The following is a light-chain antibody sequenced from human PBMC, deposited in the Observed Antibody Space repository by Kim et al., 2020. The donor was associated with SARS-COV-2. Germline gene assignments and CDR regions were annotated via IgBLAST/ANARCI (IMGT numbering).Light chain of an antibody. CDR3: QQSYITPFT. CDR1: QSISSH. V-gene: IGKV1-39*01. CDR2: AAS. Sequence: ASVGDRVTITCRTTQSISSHLNWYQQKPGRAPKLLISAASTLQGGVPSRFSGSGSETDFTLTISSLQPDDCATYFCQQSYITPFTFGPGTKVDIK. J-gene: IGKJ3*01.